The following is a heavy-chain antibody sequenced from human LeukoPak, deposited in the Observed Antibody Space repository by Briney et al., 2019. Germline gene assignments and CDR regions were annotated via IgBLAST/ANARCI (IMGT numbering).Heavy chain of an antibody. CDR2: INHSGSA. CDR3: ARVSINYGDYESSYYFDY. J-gene: IGHJ4*02. D-gene: IGHD4-17*01. Sequence: PSETLSLTCAVYGGSFSGYYWSWIRQPPGKGLEWIGEINHSGSANYNPSLKSRVTISVDTSKNQFSLKLSSVTAADTAVYYCARVSINYGDYESSYYFDYWGQGTLVTVSS. CDR1: GGSFSGYY. V-gene: IGHV4-34*01.